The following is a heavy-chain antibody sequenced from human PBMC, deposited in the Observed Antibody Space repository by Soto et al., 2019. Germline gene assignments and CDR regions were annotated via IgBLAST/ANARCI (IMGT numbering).Heavy chain of an antibody. V-gene: IGHV3-30*02. Sequence: GSLRLSCAASGFSFSSYGMHWVRQAPGKGLEWVAVIWYDGSNKYYADSVKGRFTVSRDNSKNTLYLQMNSLRAEDTAVYYCATRYYYGSGSFHLDNWGQGTLVTVSS. CDR2: IWYDGSNK. J-gene: IGHJ4*02. D-gene: IGHD3-10*01. CDR3: ATRYYYGSGSFHLDN. CDR1: GFSFSSYG.